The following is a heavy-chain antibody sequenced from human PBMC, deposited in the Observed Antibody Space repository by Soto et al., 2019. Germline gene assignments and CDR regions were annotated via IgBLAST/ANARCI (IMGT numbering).Heavy chain of an antibody. CDR1: GGTVASSHW. D-gene: IGHD3-16*01. CDR3: ERDRVTEGGNNYFDV. CDR2: SYHNGPT. Sequence: SETLSLTCGVSGGTVASSHWWSWVRQSPGGGVDCHGSSYHNGPTHFNPALQSLVTISVHKSNNQFSLRLTSPTAAYTAVYFCERDRVTEGGNNYFDVWGHGTPVTVSS. J-gene: IGHJ5*01. V-gene: IGHV4-4*02.